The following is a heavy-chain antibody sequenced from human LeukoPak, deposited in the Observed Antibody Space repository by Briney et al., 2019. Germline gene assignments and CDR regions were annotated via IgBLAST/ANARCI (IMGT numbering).Heavy chain of an antibody. CDR1: GFTFSSYS. D-gene: IGHD1-1*01. CDR2: ISSSSSYI. Sequence: GGSLRLSCAASGFTFSSYSMNWVRQAPGKGLEWVSSISSSSSYIYYADSVKGRFTISRDNAKNSLYLQMNSLRTEDTAVYYCAREADWNDVDYWGQGTLVTVSS. CDR3: AREADWNDVDY. V-gene: IGHV3-21*01. J-gene: IGHJ4*02.